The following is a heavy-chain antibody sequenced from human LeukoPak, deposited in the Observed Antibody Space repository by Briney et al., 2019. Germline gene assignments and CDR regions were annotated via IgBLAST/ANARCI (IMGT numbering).Heavy chain of an antibody. CDR1: GGSIISNY. CDR3: ARQTHYTPAFDY. J-gene: IGHJ4*02. Sequence: QPSETLFLTCIASGGSIISNYWGWIRQPPGKGLEWIGYIYYSGGTNYNPSLKSRVTISRNTSKNQFSLKLTSVTAEDTAVYYCARQTHYTPAFDYWGQGTLVTVSS. CDR2: IYYSGGT. D-gene: IGHD2-15*01. V-gene: IGHV4-59*08.